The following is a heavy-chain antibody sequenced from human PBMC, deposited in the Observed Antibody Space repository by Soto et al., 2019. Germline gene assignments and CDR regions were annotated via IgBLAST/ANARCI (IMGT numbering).Heavy chain of an antibody. Sequence: ASVKVSCKASGFSFASSALQWVRQTRGQRLEWIGWIVVGSSNTHYAQEFQERVTITRDMSTSTVYLELSSLRSEDTAMYYCAAGIWFDEFSSIDFDYWG. D-gene: IGHD3-10*01. CDR1: GFSFASSA. J-gene: IGHJ4*01. CDR3: AAGIWFDEFSSIDFDY. CDR2: IVVGSSNT. V-gene: IGHV1-58*01.